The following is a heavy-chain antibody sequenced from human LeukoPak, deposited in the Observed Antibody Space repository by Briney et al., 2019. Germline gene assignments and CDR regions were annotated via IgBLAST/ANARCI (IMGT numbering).Heavy chain of an antibody. Sequence: ASVKVSCKASGYTFTGYYMHWVRQAPGQGVEGMGGINPDSGGTNYAQKFQGRVTMTRDTSIRTAYMELSRLRSDDTAVYYCAGDRNSNGSGSYYTTFDYWGQGTLVTVSS. CDR2: INPDSGGT. J-gene: IGHJ4*02. D-gene: IGHD3-10*01. CDR1: GYTFTGYY. CDR3: AGDRNSNGSGSYYTTFDY. V-gene: IGHV1-2*02.